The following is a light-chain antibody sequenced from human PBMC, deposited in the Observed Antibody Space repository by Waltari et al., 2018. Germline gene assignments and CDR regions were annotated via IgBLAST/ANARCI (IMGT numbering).Light chain of an antibody. Sequence: EIVMTQSPATLSVSPGERATLSCRASQSVSSNLAWYQQKPGQAPRLLTYGASTRATGIPARFSGSGSGTEFTLTISSLQSGECAVYYSQQYNNWPPMYTFGQGTKLEIK. CDR3: QQYNNWPPMYT. J-gene: IGKJ2*01. V-gene: IGKV3-15*01. CDR1: QSVSSN. CDR2: GAS.